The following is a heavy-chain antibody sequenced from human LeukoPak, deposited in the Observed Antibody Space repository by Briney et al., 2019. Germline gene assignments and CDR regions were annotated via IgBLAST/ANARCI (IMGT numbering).Heavy chain of an antibody. CDR1: GFTFSSYG. CDR3: ANLNSGSYYFDY. V-gene: IGHV3-30*02. D-gene: IGHD1-26*01. J-gene: IGHJ4*02. CDR2: IRYDGSNK. Sequence: GGSLRLSCAASGFTFSSYGMHWVRQTPGKGLEWVAFIRYDGSNKYYADSVKGRFTISRDNSKNTLYLQMNSLRAEDTAVYYCANLNSGSYYFDYWGQGTLVTVSS.